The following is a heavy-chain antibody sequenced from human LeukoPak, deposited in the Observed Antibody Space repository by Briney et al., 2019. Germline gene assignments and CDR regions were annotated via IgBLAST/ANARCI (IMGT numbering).Heavy chain of an antibody. J-gene: IGHJ4*02. CDR1: GFTFSSYG. CDR2: IWYDGSNK. D-gene: IGHD5-18*01. Sequence: GRSLRLSCAASGFTFSSYGMHWVRQAPGKGLEWVAVIWYDGSNKYYADSVKGRFTISRDNSKNTLYLQMNSLRAEDTAVYYCAKRGAGTAMVTIFDYWGQGTLVTVSS. V-gene: IGHV3-33*06. CDR3: AKRGAGTAMVTIFDY.